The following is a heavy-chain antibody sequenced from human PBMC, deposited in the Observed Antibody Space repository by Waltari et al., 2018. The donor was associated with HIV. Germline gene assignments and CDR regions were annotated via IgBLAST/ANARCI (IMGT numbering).Heavy chain of an antibody. CDR3: ASPISPGGMYYYGMDV. CDR2: IIPVVGTT. CDR1: GDTFSSYA. V-gene: IGHV1-69*12. Sequence: QVQLVQSGAEVKKPGSSVKVSCKASGDTFSSYAISWVRQAPGQVLEWMGGIIPVVGTTNYAQKFQGRVTITADESTSTAYMELSSLRSEDTAVYYCASPISPGGMYYYGMDVWGQGTTVTVSS. J-gene: IGHJ6*02. D-gene: IGHD3-16*01.